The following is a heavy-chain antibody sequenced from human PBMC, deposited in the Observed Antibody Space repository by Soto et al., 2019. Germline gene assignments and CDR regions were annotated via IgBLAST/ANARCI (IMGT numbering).Heavy chain of an antibody. CDR2: ISYDGSNE. J-gene: IGHJ6*02. V-gene: IGHV3-30*04. CDR3: ARDRESGMDV. Sequence: GGSLRLSCAASGFTFSNFVMHWVRQAPGKGLEWVAVISYDGSNEYHADSVKGRFTISRDNSRNTLYLQMNSLRAGDTAVYYCARDRESGMDVWGPGTTVTVSS. D-gene: IGHD1-26*01. CDR1: GFTFSNFV.